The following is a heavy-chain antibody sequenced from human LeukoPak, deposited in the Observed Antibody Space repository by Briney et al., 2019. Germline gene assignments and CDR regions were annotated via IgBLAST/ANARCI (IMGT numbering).Heavy chain of an antibody. CDR2: ISSVSSTI. V-gene: IGHV3-48*01. CDR3: AKFAAARSFDS. CDR1: AFIFSGHW. D-gene: IGHD6-13*01. Sequence: QPGGSLRLSCEGSAFIFSGHWMNWVRQAPGKGLEWVSHISSVSSTIYYADSVKGRFTTSRDNAKNSLYLQMNSLRAEDTAVYYCAKFAAARSFDSWGQGTLVTVSS. J-gene: IGHJ4*02.